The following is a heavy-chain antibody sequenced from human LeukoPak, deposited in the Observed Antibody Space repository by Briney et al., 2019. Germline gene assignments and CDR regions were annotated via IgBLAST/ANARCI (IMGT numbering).Heavy chain of an antibody. V-gene: IGHV3-48*04. CDR1: GFTFSSYG. CDR3: ARVSRYNWNYGVFDY. J-gene: IGHJ4*02. Sequence: GGSLRLSCAASGFTFSSYGMHWVRQAPEKGLEWVSYISSSGSIIYYADSVKGRFTISRDNAKNSLHLQMNSLRAEDTAMYYCARVSRYNWNYGVFDYWGQGSLVTVSS. CDR2: ISSSGSII. D-gene: IGHD1-7*01.